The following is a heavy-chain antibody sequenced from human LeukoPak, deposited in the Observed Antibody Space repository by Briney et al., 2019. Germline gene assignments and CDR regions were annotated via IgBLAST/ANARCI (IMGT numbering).Heavy chain of an antibody. CDR3: ARQYYDILTGYYSPGLIDY. D-gene: IGHD3-9*01. CDR1: GGSISSSSYY. Sequence: PSETLSLTCTVSGGSISSSSYYWGWIRQPPGKGLEWIGSIYYSGSTYYNPSLKSRVTISVDTSKNQFSLKLSSVTAADTAVYYCARQYYDILTGYYSPGLIDYWGQGTLVTVSS. J-gene: IGHJ4*02. V-gene: IGHV4-39*01. CDR2: IYYSGST.